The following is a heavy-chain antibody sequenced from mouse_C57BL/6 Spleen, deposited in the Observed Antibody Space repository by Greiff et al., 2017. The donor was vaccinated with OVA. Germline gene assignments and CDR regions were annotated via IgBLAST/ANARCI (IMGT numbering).Heavy chain of an antibody. CDR3: ARPSCDYFDY. Sequence: QVQLQQPGAELVKPGASVKLSCKASGYTFTSYWMQWVKQRPGQGLEWIGEIDPSDSYTNYNQKFKGKATLTVDTSSSTAYMQLSSLTSEDSAVYYCARPSCDYFDYWGQGTTLTVSS. V-gene: IGHV1-50*01. CDR2: IDPSDSYT. CDR1: GYTFTSYW. J-gene: IGHJ2*01.